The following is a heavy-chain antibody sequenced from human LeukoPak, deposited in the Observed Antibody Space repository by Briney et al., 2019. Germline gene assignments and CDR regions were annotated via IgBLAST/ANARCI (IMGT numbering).Heavy chain of an antibody. V-gene: IGHV3-53*01. D-gene: IGHD5-18*01. CDR3: ARVKEIQLWSQYYHYMDV. CDR1: GFTVSSNY. Sequence: GGSLRLSCAASGFTVSSNYMSWVRQAPGKGLEWVSVIYSGGSTYYADSVKGRFTISRDNSKNTLYHQMNSLRAEVTAVYYCARVKEIQLWSQYYHYMDVWGKGTTVTVSS. CDR2: IYSGGST. J-gene: IGHJ6*03.